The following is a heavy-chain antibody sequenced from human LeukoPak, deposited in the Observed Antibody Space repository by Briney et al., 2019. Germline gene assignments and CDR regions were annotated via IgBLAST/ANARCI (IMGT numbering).Heavy chain of an antibody. CDR1: GGTFSSYA. Sequence: ASVKVSCKASGGTFSSYAISWVRQPPGQGLEWMGGIIPIFGTANYAQKFQGRVTITTDESTSTAYMELSSLRSEDTAVYYCARERNYYDSSGYHAGYMDVWGKGTTVTVSS. CDR2: IIPIFGTA. J-gene: IGHJ6*03. CDR3: ARERNYYDSSGYHAGYMDV. V-gene: IGHV1-69*05. D-gene: IGHD3-22*01.